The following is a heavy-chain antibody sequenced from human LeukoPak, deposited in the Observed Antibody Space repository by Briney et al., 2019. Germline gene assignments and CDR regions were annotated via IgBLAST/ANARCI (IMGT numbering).Heavy chain of an antibody. CDR3: ARGGYYDSRGYTDY. J-gene: IGHJ4*02. CDR1: GFTFSSYG. CDR2: ILYDGSNK. V-gene: IGHV3-30*03. D-gene: IGHD3-22*01. Sequence: GGSLRLSCAASGFTFSSYGMDWVRQAPGKGLECGAVILYDGSNKYYADSVKGRFTISRDNSKNTLYLQMNSLRAEDTAVYYCARGGYYDSRGYTDYWGQGTLVTVSS.